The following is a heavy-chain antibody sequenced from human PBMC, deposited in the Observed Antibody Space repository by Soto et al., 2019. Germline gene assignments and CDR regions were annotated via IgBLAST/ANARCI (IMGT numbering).Heavy chain of an antibody. J-gene: IGHJ2*01. D-gene: IGHD3-3*01. CDR2: ISGSGGST. Sequence: GGSLRLSCAASGFTFSSYAMSWGRQAPGKGLEWVSAISGSGGSTYYADSVKGRFTISRDNSKNTLYLQMNSLRAEDTAVYYCAKNEVSVFGVDTIQHGYFALWGPGTLV. CDR3: AKNEVSVFGVDTIQHGYFAL. V-gene: IGHV3-23*01. CDR1: GFTFSSYA.